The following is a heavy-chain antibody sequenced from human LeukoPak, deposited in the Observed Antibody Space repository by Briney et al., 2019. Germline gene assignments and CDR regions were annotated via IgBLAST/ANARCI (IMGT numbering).Heavy chain of an antibody. V-gene: IGHV1-69*05. CDR1: GGTFSSYA. CDR2: MNPNSGNT. D-gene: IGHD3-16*02. J-gene: IGHJ4*02. CDR3: ATLKSYYFDY. Sequence: VASVKVSCKASGGTFSSYAISWVRQAPGQGLEWMGWMNPNSGNTGYAQKFQGRVTITTDESTSTAYMELSSLRSEDTAVYYCATLKSYYFDYWGQGTLVTVSS.